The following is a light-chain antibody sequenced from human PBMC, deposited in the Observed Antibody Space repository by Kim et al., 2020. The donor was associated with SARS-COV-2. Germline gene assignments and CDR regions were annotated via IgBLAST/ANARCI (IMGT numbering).Light chain of an antibody. CDR1: SSDVGRYDY. CDR2: GVT. J-gene: IGLJ3*02. CDR3: FSHTNTDTGV. Sequence: QSALTQSASVSGSPGQSITISCTGTSSDVGRYDYVSWYQQHPDKAPKVIIYGVTKRPSGVSDRFSGSKSGNTASLTISGLQAEDEADYYCFSHTNTDTGVFGGGTQLTVL. V-gene: IGLV2-14*03.